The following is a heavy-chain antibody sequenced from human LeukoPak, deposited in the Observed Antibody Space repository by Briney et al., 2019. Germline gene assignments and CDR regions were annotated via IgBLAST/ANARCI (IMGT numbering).Heavy chain of an antibody. D-gene: IGHD4-17*01. CDR3: ARSTTVTPDLDY. CDR1: GGSISRSGYF. CDR2: IYYSGNT. J-gene: IGHJ4*02. V-gene: IGHV4-39*01. Sequence: NASETLSLTCTVSGGSISRSGYFWGWIRQPPGKGLEWIGSIYYSGNTYYNPSLKSRVTTSVDTSKNQFSLKLSSVTAADTAVYYCARSTTVTPDLDYWGQGTLVTVSS.